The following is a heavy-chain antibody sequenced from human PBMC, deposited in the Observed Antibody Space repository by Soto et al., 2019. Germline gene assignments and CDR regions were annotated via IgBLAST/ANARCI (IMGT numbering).Heavy chain of an antibody. CDR3: TRQGQRDDY. Sequence: EVQLVESGGGLVQPGGSLKLSCAASGFTFSGSAMHWVRQASGKGLEWVGRIRSKANSYATAYAASVKGRFTISRDDSKNTAYLQMNSLKTEDTAVYYCTRQGQRDDYWGQGTLVTVSS. J-gene: IGHJ4*02. V-gene: IGHV3-73*02. CDR2: IRSKANSYAT. CDR1: GFTFSGSA.